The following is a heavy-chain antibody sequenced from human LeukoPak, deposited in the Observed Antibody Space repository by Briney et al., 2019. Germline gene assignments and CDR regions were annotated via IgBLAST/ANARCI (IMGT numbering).Heavy chain of an antibody. CDR1: GYTFTTYW. Sequence: GESLKISCQGSGYTFTTYWIAWVRQMPGKGLEWMGIIFPGDSDTRYSPSFQGQATISADKSINTAYLQWSSLEAPDTAMYYCASLRSYTDAFDIWGQGTMVTVSS. J-gene: IGHJ3*02. D-gene: IGHD1-14*01. V-gene: IGHV5-51*01. CDR3: ASLRSYTDAFDI. CDR2: IFPGDSDT.